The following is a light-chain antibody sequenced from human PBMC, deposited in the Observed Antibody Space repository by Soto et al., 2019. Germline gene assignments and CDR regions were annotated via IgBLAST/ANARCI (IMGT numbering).Light chain of an antibody. CDR2: GAS. CDR1: QSISNY. J-gene: IGKJ5*01. Sequence: EIVLTQSPATLSLSPGERATLSCRASQSISNYLAWYQQKPGQAPRLLIYGASTRATGIPDRFSGSGSGTEFTLTISRLQSEDFAVYYCQKYNNWPPITFGQGTRLEI. CDR3: QKYNNWPPIT. V-gene: IGKV3-15*01.